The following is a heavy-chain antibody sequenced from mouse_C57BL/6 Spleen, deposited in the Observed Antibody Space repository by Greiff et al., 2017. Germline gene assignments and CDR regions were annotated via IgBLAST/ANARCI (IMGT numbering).Heavy chain of an antibody. V-gene: IGHV1-4*01. J-gene: IGHJ2*01. Sequence: VQVVESGAELARPGASVKMSCKASGYTFTSYTMHWVKQRPGQGLEWIGYINPSSGYTKYNQKFKDKATLTADKSSSTAYMQLSSLTSEDSAVYYCARGIYYGSRSYYFDYWGQGTTLTVSS. CDR3: ARGIYYGSRSYYFDY. CDR1: GYTFTSYT. D-gene: IGHD1-1*01. CDR2: INPSSGYT.